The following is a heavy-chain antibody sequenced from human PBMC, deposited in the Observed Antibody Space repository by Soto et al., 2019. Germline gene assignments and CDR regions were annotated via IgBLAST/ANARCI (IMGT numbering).Heavy chain of an antibody. CDR3: AKGMGIAVVTDAFDI. V-gene: IGHV3-23*01. CDR1: GFTFSSYA. CDR2: ISGSGGST. Sequence: EVQLLESGGGLVQPGGSLRLSCAASGFTFSSYAISWVRQAPGKGLEWVSAISGSGGSTYYADSVKGRFTISRDNSKNTLYLQMNSLSAEDTAVYYCAKGMGIAVVTDAFDIWGQGTMVTVSS. J-gene: IGHJ3*02. D-gene: IGHD6-19*01.